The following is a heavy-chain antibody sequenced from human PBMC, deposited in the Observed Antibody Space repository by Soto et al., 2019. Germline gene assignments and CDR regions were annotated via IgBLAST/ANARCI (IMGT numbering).Heavy chain of an antibody. D-gene: IGHD5-12*01. CDR1: GGSFSCYY. J-gene: IGHJ6*02. CDR3: ARGPRWLKFVHYYYYGMDV. Sequence: SETLSLTCAVYGGSFSCYYWSWIRQPPGKGLEWIGEINHSGSTNYNPSLKSRVTISVDTSKNQFSLKLSSVTAADTAVYYCARGPRWLKFVHYYYYGMDVWGQGTTVTVSS. CDR2: INHSGST. V-gene: IGHV4-34*01.